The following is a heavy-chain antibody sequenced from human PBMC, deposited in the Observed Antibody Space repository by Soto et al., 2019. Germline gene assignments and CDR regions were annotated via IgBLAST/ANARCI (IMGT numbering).Heavy chain of an antibody. V-gene: IGHV3-48*03. Sequence: EVQLVESGGGLVQPGGSLRISCVASGFTFSSYEMNWVRQPPGKGLEWVSYISGSGRTKYYADSVRGRITISRDNAKNSLYLQMNSLRADDTAVYYCVTTHDFRALSRTFDIWGQGSVVTVSS. CDR1: GFTFSSYE. CDR3: VTTHDFRALSRTFDI. J-gene: IGHJ3*02. CDR2: ISGSGRTK. D-gene: IGHD3-3*01.